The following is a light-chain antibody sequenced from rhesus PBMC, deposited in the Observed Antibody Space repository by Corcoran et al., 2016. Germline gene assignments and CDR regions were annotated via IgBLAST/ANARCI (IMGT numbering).Light chain of an antibody. CDR1: QSPLPSNGNTY. V-gene: IGKV2-72*01. CDR3: VQAIAFPYS. CDR2: GGS. J-gene: IGKJ2*01. Sequence: DIVMTQTPLSLPITPGEPASISCRSSQSPLPSNGNTYLHWYLQKTGQYPQLMIYGGSKRASGVTDRFSGSGAGTDFTMKIRKVEAEDVGVYYCVQAIAFPYSFGQGTKVEIK.